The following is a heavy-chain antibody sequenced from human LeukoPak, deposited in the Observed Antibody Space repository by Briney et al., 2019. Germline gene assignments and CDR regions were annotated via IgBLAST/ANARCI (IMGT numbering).Heavy chain of an antibody. Sequence: SETLSLTCTVSGGSISTYYWSWIRQPPGKGLEWIGYVYYSGSTNYNPSLKSRVTVSVDTSKNQFSLKLSSLTAADTAVYYCARDRELTGAFDIWGQGTMVTVSS. J-gene: IGHJ3*02. D-gene: IGHD5-24*01. CDR3: ARDRELTGAFDI. CDR1: GGSISTYY. CDR2: VYYSGST. V-gene: IGHV4-59*01.